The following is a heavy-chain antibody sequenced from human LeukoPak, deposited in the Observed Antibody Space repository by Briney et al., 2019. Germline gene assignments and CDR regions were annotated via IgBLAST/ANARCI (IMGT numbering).Heavy chain of an antibody. Sequence: QPGGSLRLSCAASGFTFSSYWMHWGRQAPGKGLVWVSRINSDGSDTSYADSVKGRFTISRDNAKNTLYLQMNSLRAEDTAVYYCARVRCHPFGSCYAFDIWGQGTMVTVSS. CDR3: ARVRCHPFGSCYAFDI. CDR1: GFTFSSYW. D-gene: IGHD2-15*01. V-gene: IGHV3-74*01. J-gene: IGHJ3*02. CDR2: INSDGSDT.